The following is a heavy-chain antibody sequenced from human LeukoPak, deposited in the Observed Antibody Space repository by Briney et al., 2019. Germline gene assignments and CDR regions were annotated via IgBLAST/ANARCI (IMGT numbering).Heavy chain of an antibody. V-gene: IGHV3-30*04. CDR3: ARARGGDY. CDR2: ISYDGSNK. Sequence: TGGSLRLSCAASGFTFSSYAMHWVRQAPGKGLEWVAVISYDGSNKYYADSVKGRFTISRDNSKNTLYLQMNSLRAEDTAVYYCARARGGDYWGQGTLVTVSS. D-gene: IGHD3-16*01. CDR1: GFTFSSYA. J-gene: IGHJ4*02.